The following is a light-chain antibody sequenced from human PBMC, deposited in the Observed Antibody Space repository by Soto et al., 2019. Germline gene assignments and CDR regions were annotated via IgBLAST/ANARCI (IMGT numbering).Light chain of an antibody. V-gene: IGKV3-15*01. J-gene: IGKJ1*01. CDR3: QQYNNWPRT. CDR1: QSVSSSY. CDR2: GAS. Sequence: EIVWTPSPGTLSLSPGERATLSCRASQSVSSSYLAWYQQKPGQAPRLLIYGASTRATGIPARFSGSGSGTEFTLTISSLQSEDFAVYYCQQYNNWPRTLGQGTKVDIK.